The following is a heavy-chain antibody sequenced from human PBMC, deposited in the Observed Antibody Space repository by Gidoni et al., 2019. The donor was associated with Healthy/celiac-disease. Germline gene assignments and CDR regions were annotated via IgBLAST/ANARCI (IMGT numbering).Heavy chain of an antibody. D-gene: IGHD3-16*01. V-gene: IGHV3-21*01. CDR2: ISSSSSYI. CDR3: ARDLRGERHLLYYYYGMDV. Sequence: LEWVSSISSSSSYIYYADSVKGRFTISRDNAKNSLYLQMNSLRAEDTAVYYCARDLRGERHLLYYYYGMDVWGQGTTVTVSS. J-gene: IGHJ6*02.